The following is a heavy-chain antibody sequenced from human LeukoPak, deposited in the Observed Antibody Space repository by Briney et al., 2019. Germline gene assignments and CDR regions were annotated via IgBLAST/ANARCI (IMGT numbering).Heavy chain of an antibody. CDR3: ARDEVVVPAAPGRAEYFQH. J-gene: IGHJ1*01. D-gene: IGHD2-2*01. Sequence: ASVKVSCKASGYTFTSYYMHWVRQAPGQGLEWMGIINPSGGSTSYAQEFQGRVTMTRDTSMSTVYMELSGLRSEDTAVYYCARDEVVVPAAPGRAEYFQHWGQGTLVTVSS. V-gene: IGHV1-46*01. CDR2: INPSGGST. CDR1: GYTFTSYY.